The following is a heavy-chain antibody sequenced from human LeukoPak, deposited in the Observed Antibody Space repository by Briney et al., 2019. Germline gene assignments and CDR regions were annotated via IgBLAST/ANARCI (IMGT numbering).Heavy chain of an antibody. Sequence: SGGSLRLSCAASGFTFSSYSMNWVRQAPGKGLEWFSYISSSSSTIYYADSVKGRFTISRDNAKNSLYLQMNSLRAEDTAVYYCARDKRYSSSLDYWGQGTLVTVSS. CDR3: ARDKRYSSSLDY. CDR1: GFTFSSYS. CDR2: ISSSSSTI. J-gene: IGHJ4*02. V-gene: IGHV3-48*01. D-gene: IGHD6-13*01.